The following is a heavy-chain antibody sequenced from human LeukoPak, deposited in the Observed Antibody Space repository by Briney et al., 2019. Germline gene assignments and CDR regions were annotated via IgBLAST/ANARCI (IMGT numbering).Heavy chain of an antibody. CDR3: AIGDGLGELSSSFEY. CDR1: GSTFSRFA. Sequence: PGGSLRLSCAASGSTFSRFAMHWVRQAPGKGLEWVAVISYDGSNKYYADSVKGRFTISRDNAKSTLHLRVNSLRAEDTAVYYCAIGDGLGELSSSFEYWGQGTLVTVSS. V-gene: IGHV3-30*04. D-gene: IGHD3-16*02. J-gene: IGHJ4*02. CDR2: ISYDGSNK.